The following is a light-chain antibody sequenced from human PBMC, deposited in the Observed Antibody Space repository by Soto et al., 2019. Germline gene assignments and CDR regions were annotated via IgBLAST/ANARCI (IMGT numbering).Light chain of an antibody. CDR2: AAS. J-gene: IGKJ1*01. Sequence: DIQMTQSPSSLSVSVGDRVTITCRASQNIIKFLNWYQQKPGKAPKVLIYAASSLQSGVPSRFSGSGYGTDFTLTISSLQPEDFATYYCQHSYNSPWTFGQGTRVE. CDR1: QNIIKF. CDR3: QHSYNSPWT. V-gene: IGKV1-39*01.